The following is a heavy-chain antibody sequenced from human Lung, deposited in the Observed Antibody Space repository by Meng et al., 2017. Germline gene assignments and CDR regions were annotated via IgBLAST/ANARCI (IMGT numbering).Heavy chain of an antibody. CDR3: ARGQKGYFDL. CDR1: GGSISSINYY. CDR2: IYNSGST. J-gene: IGHJ2*01. V-gene: IGHV4-30-4*01. Sequence: QVQLQEAGPGLVNPSQTLSLSCTVSGGSISSINYYWSWIRQPPGKGLEWSGHIYNSGSTYYNPSLKSRITISVDTSKNQFSLKLSSVTAADTAVYYCARGQKGYFDLWGRGTLVTVSS.